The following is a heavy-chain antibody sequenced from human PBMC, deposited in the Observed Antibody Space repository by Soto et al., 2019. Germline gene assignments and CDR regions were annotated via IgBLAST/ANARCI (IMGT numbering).Heavy chain of an antibody. V-gene: IGHV4-30-2*06. CDR2: IYYTGAT. D-gene: IGHD7-27*01. J-gene: IGHJ6*02. CDR1: GASMSSGGHS. Sequence: QVQLQESGPGLAKPSQTVSLTCAVSGASMSSGGHSWSWIRQSPGRGLEWIGYIYYTGATYYNPSLKSRDTLSFDSSNNQFSLNFNSVTSLDTAGYYCARAPPGPSPRWDVWGQGTTATVSS. CDR3: ARAPPGPSPRWDV.